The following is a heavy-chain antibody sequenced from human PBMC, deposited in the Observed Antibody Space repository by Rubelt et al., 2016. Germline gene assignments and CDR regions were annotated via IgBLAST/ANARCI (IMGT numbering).Heavy chain of an antibody. D-gene: IGHD1-26*01. V-gene: IGHV3-33*01. CDR2: IWYDGSKE. J-gene: IGHJ4*02. Sequence: GLEWVAAIWYDGSKEYYGDSVKGRFTISRDKSKNTLYLQMNSLRAEDTAVYYCARDLSDSGRYHHFDYWGQGTLVTASS. CDR3: ARDLSDSGRYHHFDY.